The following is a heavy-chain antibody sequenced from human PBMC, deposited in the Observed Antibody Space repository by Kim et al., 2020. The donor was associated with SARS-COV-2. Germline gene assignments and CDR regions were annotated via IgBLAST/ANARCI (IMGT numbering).Heavy chain of an antibody. CDR2: IYSGGST. CDR3: AAIVVVPAAPDGSFDY. Sequence: GGSLRLSCAASGFTVSSNYMSWVRQAPGKGLEWVSVIYSGGSTYYADSVKGRFTISRDNSKNTLYLQMNSLRAEDTAVYYCAAIVVVPAAPDGSFDYWGQGTLVTVSS. J-gene: IGHJ4*02. V-gene: IGHV3-53*01. D-gene: IGHD2-2*01. CDR1: GFTVSSNY.